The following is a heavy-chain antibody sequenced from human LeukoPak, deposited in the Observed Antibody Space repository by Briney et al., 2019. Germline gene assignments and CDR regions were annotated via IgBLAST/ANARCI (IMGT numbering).Heavy chain of an antibody. CDR2: VSNGGSSSI. Sequence: PGGSLRLSCAASGFTLSDYYMTWIRQAPGKGLEWVSYVSNGGSSSILYADSVKGRFTVFRDYAKNSLYLQMNSLRADDRGVYYCARDKSNKGHDCWGQGTLVTVSS. CDR3: ARDKSNKGHDC. CDR1: GFTLSDYY. V-gene: IGHV3-11*01. J-gene: IGHJ4*02.